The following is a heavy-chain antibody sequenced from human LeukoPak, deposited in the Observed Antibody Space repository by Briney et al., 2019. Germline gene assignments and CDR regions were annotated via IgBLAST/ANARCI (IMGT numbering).Heavy chain of an antibody. J-gene: IGHJ4*02. Sequence: PGGSLRLSCAASGFSISNDWMGWVRQAPGKGLEWVARVKSRGAGETTDYAAPVKGRFTISRDDSKNTLYLQMNSLKTEDTAVYYCTLIQGWGSGSYYRDFWGQGTLVTVSS. V-gene: IGHV3-15*01. CDR1: GFSISNDW. D-gene: IGHD3-10*01. CDR3: TLIQGWGSGSYYRDF. CDR2: VKSRGAGETT.